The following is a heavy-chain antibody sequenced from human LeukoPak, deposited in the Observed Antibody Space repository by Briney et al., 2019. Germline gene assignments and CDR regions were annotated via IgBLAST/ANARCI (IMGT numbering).Heavy chain of an antibody. Sequence: PSETLSLTCTVSGGSISSYYWGWIRQPPGKGLEWIGSIYYSGSTYYNPSLKSRVTISVDTSKNQFSLKLSSVTAADTAVYYCARQSPELYYDILTGYCLFDYWGQGTLVTVSS. V-gene: IGHV4-39*01. J-gene: IGHJ4*02. D-gene: IGHD3-9*01. CDR1: GGSISSYY. CDR2: IYYSGST. CDR3: ARQSPELYYDILTGYCLFDY.